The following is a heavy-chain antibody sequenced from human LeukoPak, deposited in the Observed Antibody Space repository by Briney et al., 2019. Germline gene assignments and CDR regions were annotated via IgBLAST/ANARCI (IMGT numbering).Heavy chain of an antibody. CDR2: ISAYNGNT. D-gene: IGHD3-3*01. Sequence: ASVKVSCKASGYTFTSYGISWVRQAPGQGLEWMGWISAYNGNTNYAQKLQGRVTMTTDTSKSTAYMELRSLRSDDTDVYYCARVSPYYDFWSGYYTDYWGQGTLVTVSS. J-gene: IGHJ4*02. CDR3: ARVSPYYDFWSGYYTDY. V-gene: IGHV1-18*01. CDR1: GYTFTSYG.